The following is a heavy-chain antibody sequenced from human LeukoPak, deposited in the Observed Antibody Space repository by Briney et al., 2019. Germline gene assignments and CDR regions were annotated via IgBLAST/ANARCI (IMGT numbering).Heavy chain of an antibody. V-gene: IGHV4-34*01. J-gene: IGHJ6*02. CDR3: ARECGGDCYLYGMDV. Sequence: SETLSLTCAVYGGSFSGYYWSWIRQPPGKGLEWIGEINHSGSTNYNPSLKSRVTISVDTSKNQFSLKLSSVTAADTAVYYCARECGGDCYLYGMDVWGQGTTVTVSS. CDR2: INHSGST. CDR1: GGSFSGYY. D-gene: IGHD2-21*02.